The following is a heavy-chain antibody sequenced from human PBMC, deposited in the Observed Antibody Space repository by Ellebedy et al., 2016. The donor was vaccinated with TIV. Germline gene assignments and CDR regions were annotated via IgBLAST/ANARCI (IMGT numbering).Heavy chain of an antibody. J-gene: IGHJ5*02. CDR1: GYTFTSYD. D-gene: IGHD1-26*01. CDR2: IIPMFGTT. V-gene: IGHV1-69*13. CDR3: ARDLGGEQPHWFDP. Sequence: AASVKVSCKASGYTFTSYDINWVRQAPGRGLEWMGGIIPMFGTTNHAQKFQGRVTITADESTSTAYMELSSLRSEDTAVYYCARDLGGEQPHWFDPWGQGTLVTVSS.